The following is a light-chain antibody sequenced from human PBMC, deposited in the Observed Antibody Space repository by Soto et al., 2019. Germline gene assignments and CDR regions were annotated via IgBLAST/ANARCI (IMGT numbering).Light chain of an antibody. Sequence: QSALSQPASVSGSPGQSITISCTGTSSDVGGYKYVSWYQQHPGKAPKLIIYEVKSRASGVSNRFSGSKSGNTASLTISGLQAEDEAEYYCLSYTTSNTVVFGGGTKLTV. J-gene: IGLJ2*01. CDR3: LSYTTSNTVV. V-gene: IGLV2-14*01. CDR2: EVK. CDR1: SSDVGGYKY.